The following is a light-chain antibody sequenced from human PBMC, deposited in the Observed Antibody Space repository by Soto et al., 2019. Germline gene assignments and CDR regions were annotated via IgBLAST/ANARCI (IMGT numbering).Light chain of an antibody. CDR2: EAT. J-gene: IGKJ1*01. CDR3: QQRRSWPPTWT. Sequence: VLTQSPATLSLSPGERATLSCRASQSVGTYLALCQQKPGQAPRLLIHEATNRATGIPARFSGSGSGTVFTLTISSLEPEDFAVYYCQQRRSWPPTWTFGQGTKVEIK. CDR1: QSVGTY. V-gene: IGKV3-11*01.